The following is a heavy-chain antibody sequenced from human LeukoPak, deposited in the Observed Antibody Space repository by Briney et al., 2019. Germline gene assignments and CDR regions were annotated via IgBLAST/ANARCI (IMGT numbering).Heavy chain of an antibody. D-gene: IGHD3-22*01. Sequence: SETLSLTCSVSGGSISNYYWSWIRQPPGKGLERIGYIFSRGSSNYSPSLKSRVTISVDTSKNQFSLKLSSVTAADTAVYYCARASDSSGYYDLDYWGQGTLVTVSS. CDR2: IFSRGSS. J-gene: IGHJ4*02. CDR3: ARASDSSGYYDLDY. CDR1: GGSISNYY. V-gene: IGHV4-59*01.